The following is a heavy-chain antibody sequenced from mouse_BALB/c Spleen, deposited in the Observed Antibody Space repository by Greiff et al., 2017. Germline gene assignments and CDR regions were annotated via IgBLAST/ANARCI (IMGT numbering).Heavy chain of an antibody. CDR1: GYTFSSYW. CDR2: ILPGSGST. CDR3: ARSITTVVATGDY. J-gene: IGHJ2*01. Sequence: VQVVESGAELMKPGASVKISCKATGYTFSSYWIEWVKQRPGHGLEWIGEILPGSGSTNYNEKFKGKATFTADTSSNTAYMQLSSLTSEDSAVYYCARSITTVVATGDYWGQGTTLTVSS. D-gene: IGHD1-1*01. V-gene: IGHV1-9*01.